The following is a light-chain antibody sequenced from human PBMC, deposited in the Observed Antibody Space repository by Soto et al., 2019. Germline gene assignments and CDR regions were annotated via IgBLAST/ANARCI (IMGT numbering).Light chain of an antibody. J-gene: IGLJ1*01. CDR1: SSNIGSNT. V-gene: IGLV1-44*01. Sequence: QSALTQPPSASGTPGQRVTISCSGSSSNIGSNTVSWYQQLPGTAPKLLIYTNNQRPSGVPDRFSGSKSGTSASLAISGLQSEDEADYYCAAWDDSLNGLYVFGTGTKLTVL. CDR3: AAWDDSLNGLYV. CDR2: TNN.